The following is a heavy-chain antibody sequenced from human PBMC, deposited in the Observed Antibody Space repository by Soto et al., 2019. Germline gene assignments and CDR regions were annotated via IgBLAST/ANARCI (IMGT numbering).Heavy chain of an antibody. D-gene: IGHD3-10*01. Sequence: ASETLSLTCAVYGGSFSGYYWSWIRQPPGKGLEWIGEINHSGSTNYNPSLKSRVTISVDTSKSQFSLKLSSVTAADTAVYYCARGLSVFYGSGSYYNFRYFQHWGQGTLVTVSS. CDR1: GGSFSGYY. J-gene: IGHJ1*01. CDR3: ARGLSVFYGSGSYYNFRYFQH. V-gene: IGHV4-34*01. CDR2: INHSGST.